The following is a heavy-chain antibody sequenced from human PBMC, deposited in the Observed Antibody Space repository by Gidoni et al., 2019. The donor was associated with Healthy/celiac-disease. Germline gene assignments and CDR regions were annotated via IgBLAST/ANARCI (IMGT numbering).Heavy chain of an antibody. V-gene: IGHV3-48*01. CDR3: ASSSTSGWSSFDY. CDR1: GFTFSTYS. D-gene: IGHD6-19*01. Sequence: EVHLVESGGGFDKPAAPLRRSCVAFGFTFSTYSMIWVPQAPGKALEWVSFFLSSSGTIFYADSVKGRFTISRDNGKKSLYLQMNSLRAEETGVYYCASSSTSGWSSFDYWGQGTLVTVSS. CDR2: FLSSSGTI. J-gene: IGHJ4*02.